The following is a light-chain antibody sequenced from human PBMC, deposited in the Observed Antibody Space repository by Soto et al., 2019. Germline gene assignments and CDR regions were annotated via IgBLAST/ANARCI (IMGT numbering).Light chain of an antibody. Sequence: QSALTQPPSASGSPGQSVTISCTGTSSDVGGYKYVSWYQQHPGKAPKLMIYDVSNRPSGVSNRFSGSKSGNTASLTISGLQAEDEADYYCSSYTSSSTPYVFGTGTKVTVL. CDR3: SSYTSSSTPYV. CDR1: SSDVGGYKY. J-gene: IGLJ1*01. V-gene: IGLV2-14*01. CDR2: DVS.